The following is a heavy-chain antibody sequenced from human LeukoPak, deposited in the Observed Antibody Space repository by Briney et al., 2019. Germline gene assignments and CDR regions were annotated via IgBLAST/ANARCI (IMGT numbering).Heavy chain of an antibody. J-gene: IGHJ4*02. CDR3: ARRDYDFWSGYSPFDY. CDR1: GFTFRSYS. V-gene: IGHV3-48*01. CDR2: ISSSSSI. D-gene: IGHD3-3*01. Sequence: GGSLRLSCAGSGFTFRSYSMNWVRQAPGKGLEWVSYISSSSSIYYADSVKGRFTISRDNAKNSLYLQMNSLRAEDTAVYYCARRDYDFWSGYSPFDYWGQGTLVTVSS.